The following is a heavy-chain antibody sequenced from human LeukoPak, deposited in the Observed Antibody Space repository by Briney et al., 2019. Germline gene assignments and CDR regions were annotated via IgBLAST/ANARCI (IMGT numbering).Heavy chain of an antibody. Sequence: GASVKVSCKASGGTFSSYAISWVRQAPGQGLEWMGGIIPIFGTANYAQKFQGRVTITADKSTSTAYMELSSLRSEDTAVYYCARGRANGDEWPYYMDVWGKGTTVTVSS. CDR3: ARGRANGDEWPYYMDV. D-gene: IGHD4/OR15-4a*01. V-gene: IGHV1-69*06. CDR1: GGTFSSYA. J-gene: IGHJ6*03. CDR2: IIPIFGTA.